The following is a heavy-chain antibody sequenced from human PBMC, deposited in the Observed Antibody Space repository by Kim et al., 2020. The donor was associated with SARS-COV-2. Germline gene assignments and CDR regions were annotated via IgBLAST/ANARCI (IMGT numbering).Heavy chain of an antibody. J-gene: IGHJ3*02. Sequence: SVKVSCKASGGTFSSYAISWVRQAPGQGLEWMGGIIPIFGTANYAQKFQGRVTITADESTSTAYMELSSLRSEDTAVYYCASPYPYGGNSVNAFDIWGQGTMVTVSS. V-gene: IGHV1-69*13. CDR1: GGTFSSYA. CDR3: ASPYPYGGNSVNAFDI. CDR2: IIPIFGTA. D-gene: IGHD2-21*02.